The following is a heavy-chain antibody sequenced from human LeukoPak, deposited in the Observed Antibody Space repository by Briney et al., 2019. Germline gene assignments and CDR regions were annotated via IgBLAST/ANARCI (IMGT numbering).Heavy chain of an antibody. V-gene: IGHV3-7*03. CDR2: IKEDGGEI. D-gene: IGHD1-26*01. Sequence: GGSLRLSCAASGFTFSSYWMSWVRQAPGKGLEWVANIKEDGGEIHFVDSMKGRFTISRDNAKNSLYLQMNSLRGDDTAEYYCARSGYSHSWAYWGQGTLVIVSS. J-gene: IGHJ4*02. CDR3: ARSGYSHSWAY. CDR1: GFTFSSYW.